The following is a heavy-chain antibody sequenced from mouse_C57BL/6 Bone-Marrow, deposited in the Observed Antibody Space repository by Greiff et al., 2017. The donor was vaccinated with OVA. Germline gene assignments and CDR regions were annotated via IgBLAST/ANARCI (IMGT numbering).Heavy chain of an antibody. J-gene: IGHJ2*01. CDR2: INPGSGGT. Sequence: VQLQQSGAELVRPGTSVKVSCKASGYAFTNYLIEWVKQRPGQGLEWIGVINPGSGGTNYNEKFKGKATLTADKSSSTAYMQLSSLTSEDSAVYYCAREGSGYGDYWGQGTTLTVSS. CDR1: GYAFTNYL. D-gene: IGHD3-2*02. V-gene: IGHV1-54*01. CDR3: AREGSGYGDY.